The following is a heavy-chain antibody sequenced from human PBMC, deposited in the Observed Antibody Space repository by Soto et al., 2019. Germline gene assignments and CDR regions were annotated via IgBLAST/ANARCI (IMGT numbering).Heavy chain of an antibody. J-gene: IGHJ6*02. Sequence: HPGGSLRLSCAASVLTFSSYVVHEVRQATGKGLEWVAVIWYDGSNKYYADSVKGRFTISRDNSKNTLYLQMNSLRAEDTAVYYCATATNWNDVGGMDVWGQGTTVTVSS. V-gene: IGHV3-33*01. CDR1: VLTFSSYV. CDR3: ATATNWNDVGGMDV. CDR2: IWYDGSNK. D-gene: IGHD1-1*01.